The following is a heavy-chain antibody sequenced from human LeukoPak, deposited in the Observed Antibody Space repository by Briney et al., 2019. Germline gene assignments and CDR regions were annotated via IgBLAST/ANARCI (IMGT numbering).Heavy chain of an antibody. J-gene: IGHJ2*01. CDR3: AKHYSDGITWYFDL. V-gene: IGHV3-23*01. CDR1: GFTFSSYV. D-gene: IGHD3-22*01. Sequence: PGGSLRLSXAASGFTFSSYVMTWVRQAPGKGLEWVSGISGSGGSTYYADSVKGRFTLSRDNSKNTLYLQMNGLRAEDTAVYYCAKHYSDGITWYFDLWAVAPWSLSP. CDR2: ISGSGGST.